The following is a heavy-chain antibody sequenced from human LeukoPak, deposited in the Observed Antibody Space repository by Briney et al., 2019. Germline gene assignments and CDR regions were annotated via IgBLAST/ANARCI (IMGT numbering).Heavy chain of an antibody. D-gene: IGHD2-2*01. J-gene: IGHJ4*02. V-gene: IGHV3-11*01. CDR3: AKEFCSITTCYGCFDY. Sequence: GGSLRLXCAASGFTFSDYYMSWIRQAPGKGLEWVSYISSSGSTIYYADSVKGRFTISRDNAKNTLYLQMNSLRAEDTALYYCAKEFCSITTCYGCFDYWGQGTLVTVSS. CDR2: ISSSGSTI. CDR1: GFTFSDYY.